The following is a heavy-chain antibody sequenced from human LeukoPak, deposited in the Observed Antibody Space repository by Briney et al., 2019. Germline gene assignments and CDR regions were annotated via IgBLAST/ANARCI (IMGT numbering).Heavy chain of an antibody. Sequence: SETLSLTCAVYGDTFSGYYWSWIRQSPGKGLEWIGEINHSVNTNYNASLKSRVSILVDTSKNQFSPKLTSVTAADTAVYYCARGDAGYCSSSSCYGMRWFDRWGQGVLVTVSS. J-gene: IGHJ5*02. D-gene: IGHD2-2*01. CDR3: ARGDAGYCSSSSCYGMRWFDR. V-gene: IGHV4-34*01. CDR2: INHSVNT. CDR1: GDTFSGYY.